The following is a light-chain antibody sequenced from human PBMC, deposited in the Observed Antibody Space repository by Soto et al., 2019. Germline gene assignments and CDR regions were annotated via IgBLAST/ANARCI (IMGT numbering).Light chain of an antibody. CDR2: LGS. Sequence: DIVMTQSPVSLPVTPGEPASISCRSSQSLLHSTRYNYLDWYVQKPGQSPQLLIYLGSNRASGVPDRFSGSGSGTDFTLKISRVEAEDVGVYYCMQALRTPCTFGPGTKVEIK. V-gene: IGKV2-28*01. CDR1: QSLLHSTRYNY. CDR3: MQALRTPCT. J-gene: IGKJ3*01.